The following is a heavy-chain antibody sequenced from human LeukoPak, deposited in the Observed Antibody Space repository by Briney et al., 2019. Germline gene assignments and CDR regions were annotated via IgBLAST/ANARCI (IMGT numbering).Heavy chain of an antibody. CDR1: GFTSSNYW. D-gene: IGHD5-24*01. CDR2: IKHDGSDK. Sequence: GGSLRLSCDASGFTSSNYWMSWVRQASGKGLEWVANIKHDGSDKYYVDSVKGRFTISRDNAKNSVYLQVNSLRAEDTAVYYCAREDRRDGYNYGDYWGQGILVTVSS. J-gene: IGHJ4*02. V-gene: IGHV3-7*01. CDR3: AREDRRDGYNYGDY.